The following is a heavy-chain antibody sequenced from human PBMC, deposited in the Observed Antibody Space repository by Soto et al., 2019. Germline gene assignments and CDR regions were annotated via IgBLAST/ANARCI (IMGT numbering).Heavy chain of an antibody. Sequence: GXSGKVSCKASGVTFRSDASSGGRQPPDEGLDGMGGIIPIFVTANYAQNFQGRVTIPADKSTSTAYMELRSLRYEDTDVYYCARVFSGYYDSSGYHLMGMDVWGQGPTVTVSS. CDR1: GVTFRSDA. V-gene: IGHV1-69*06. CDR3: ARVFSGYYDSSGYHLMGMDV. J-gene: IGHJ6*02. D-gene: IGHD3-22*01. CDR2: IIPIFVTA.